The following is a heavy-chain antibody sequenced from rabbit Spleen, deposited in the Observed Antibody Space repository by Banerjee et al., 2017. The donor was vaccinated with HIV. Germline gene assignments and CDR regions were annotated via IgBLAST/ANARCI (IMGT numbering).Heavy chain of an antibody. J-gene: IGHJ4*01. CDR1: EFSFSYSYW. Sequence: QEQLEESGGDLVKPEGSLTLTCTASEFSFSYSYWICWVRQAPGKGLEWIACIYTGSGSTYYASWAKGRFTISKTSSTTVTLQMTSLTDADTATYFCARDSDFLECHFDLWGQGTLVTVS. CDR3: ARDSDFLECHFDL. V-gene: IGHV1S45*01. CDR2: IYTGSGST.